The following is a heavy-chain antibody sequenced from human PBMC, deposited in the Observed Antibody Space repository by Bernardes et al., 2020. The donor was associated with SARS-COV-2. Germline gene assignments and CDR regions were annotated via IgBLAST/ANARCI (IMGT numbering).Heavy chain of an antibody. CDR1: GFTFSSYW. J-gene: IGHJ4*02. D-gene: IGHD3-10*01. Sequence: GRSLRLSCAASGFTFSSYWMHWVRQAPGKGLVWVARANGAGGDITYADPVKGRFIISRDNARSTLSLQMNFLTVEDTAIYYCARSNNYGPDQWGQGTLVTVSS. V-gene: IGHV3-74*03. CDR2: ANGAGGDI. CDR3: ARSNNYGPDQ.